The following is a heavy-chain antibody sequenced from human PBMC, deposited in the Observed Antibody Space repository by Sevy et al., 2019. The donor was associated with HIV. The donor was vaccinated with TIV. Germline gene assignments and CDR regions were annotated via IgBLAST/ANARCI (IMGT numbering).Heavy chain of an antibody. J-gene: IGHJ6*02. D-gene: IGHD3-10*01. V-gene: IGHV1-18*01. CDR3: ARDSMPLGQGIIISPYYYGMDV. CDR2: ISANNGNT. CDR1: GYTFPSYG. Sequence: ASVKVSCQASGYTFPSYGISWVRQAPGQGLEWMGWISANNGNTIYAQKLQGRVTMTPDTSTSTAYMERRGLRFDDTAVDYCARDSMPLGQGIIISPYYYGMDVWGQGTTVTVSS.